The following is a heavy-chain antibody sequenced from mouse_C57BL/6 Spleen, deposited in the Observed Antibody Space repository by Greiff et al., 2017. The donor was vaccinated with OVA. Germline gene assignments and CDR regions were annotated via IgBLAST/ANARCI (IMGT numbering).Heavy chain of an antibody. CDR3: ARSTLNDGYLY. J-gene: IGHJ2*01. V-gene: IGHV1-64*01. Sequence: QVQLKQPGAELVKPGASVKLSCKASGYTFTSYWMHWVKQRPGQGLEWIGMIHPNSGSTNYNEKFKSKATLTVDKSSSTAYMQLSSLTSEDSAVYYCARSTLNDGYLYWGQGTTLTVSS. CDR2: IHPNSGST. CDR1: GYTFTSYW. D-gene: IGHD2-3*01.